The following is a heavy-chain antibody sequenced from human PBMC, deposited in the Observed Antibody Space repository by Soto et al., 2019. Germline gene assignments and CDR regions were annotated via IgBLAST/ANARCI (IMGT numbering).Heavy chain of an antibody. D-gene: IGHD2-2*02. CDR3: ARRDCSSTCGYTTSFWYCDL. CDR1: GGSFSRYH. CDR2: INHSGST. J-gene: IGHJ2*01. V-gene: IGHV4-34*01. Sequence: PSETLSLTCNVYGGSFSRYHWSWIRQPPGKGLEWIGEINHSGSTNYNPSLKSRVTISVDTSKNQFALKLSSVTAADTAVYYCARRDCSSTCGYTTSFWYCDLWGRGTLVTISS.